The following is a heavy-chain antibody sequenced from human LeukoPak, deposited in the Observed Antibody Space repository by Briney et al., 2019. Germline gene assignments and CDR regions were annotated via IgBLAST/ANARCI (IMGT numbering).Heavy chain of an antibody. Sequence: SQTLSLTCTVSGGSISSGSYYWSWIRQPAGKGLEWIGRIYTSGSTNYNPSLKSRVTISVDTSKNQFSLKLSSVTAADTAVYYCARRLWGSSSSVYYYYYMDVWGKGTTVTVSS. V-gene: IGHV4-61*02. CDR3: ARRLWGSSSSVYYYYYMDV. D-gene: IGHD6-6*01. J-gene: IGHJ6*03. CDR1: GGSISSGSYY. CDR2: IYTSGST.